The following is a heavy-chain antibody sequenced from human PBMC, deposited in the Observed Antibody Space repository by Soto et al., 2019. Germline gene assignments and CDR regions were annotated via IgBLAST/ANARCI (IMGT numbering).Heavy chain of an antibody. Sequence: GGSLRLSCTASGFTFGDYAMSWFRQAPGKGLEWVGFIRSKAYGGTTEYAASVKGRFTISRDDSKSIAYLQMNSLKTEDTAVYYCTRDLKLQFHPDNYFDYWGQGTLVTVSS. V-gene: IGHV3-49*03. J-gene: IGHJ4*02. CDR2: IRSKAYGGTT. D-gene: IGHD4-4*01. CDR3: TRDLKLQFHPDNYFDY. CDR1: GFTFGDYA.